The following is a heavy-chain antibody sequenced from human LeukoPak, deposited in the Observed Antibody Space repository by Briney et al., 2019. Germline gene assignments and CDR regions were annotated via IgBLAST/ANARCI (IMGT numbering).Heavy chain of an antibody. J-gene: IGHJ4*02. D-gene: IGHD5-24*01. CDR3: ARADGYLDY. Sequence: GGSLRLSCAASGFTFSSYSMNWVRQAPGMGLEWVSPVSGSDATTYYTDSVKGRFTISRDNSKNTLYLQMNSLKAEDTAVYFCARADGYLDYWGQGTMVTVSS. V-gene: IGHV3-23*01. CDR2: VSGSDATT. CDR1: GFTFSSYS.